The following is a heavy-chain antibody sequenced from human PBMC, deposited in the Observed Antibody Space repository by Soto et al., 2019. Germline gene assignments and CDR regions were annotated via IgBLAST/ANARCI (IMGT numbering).Heavy chain of an antibody. Sequence: RLPCRAAGFTFSNYAVSLIRQAQGKGLEWVSAISGSGGSTYYADSVKGRFTISRDNSKNTLYLQMNSLRAEDTAVYYCAKSAEITYYDFWSGYYTHDAFDIWGQGTMVTVSS. V-gene: IGHV3-23*01. CDR1: GFTFSNYA. D-gene: IGHD3-3*01. J-gene: IGHJ3*02. CDR3: AKSAEITYYDFWSGYYTHDAFDI. CDR2: ISGSGGST.